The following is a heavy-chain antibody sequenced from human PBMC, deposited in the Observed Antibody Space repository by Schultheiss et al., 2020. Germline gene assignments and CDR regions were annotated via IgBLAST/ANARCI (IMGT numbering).Heavy chain of an antibody. J-gene: IGHJ6*02. V-gene: IGHV1-18*01. CDR2: ISAYNGNT. CDR1: GYTFTSYA. CDR3: ARDSVDIVVVPAARYGMDV. Sequence: ASVKVSCKASGYTFTSYAISWVRQAPGQGLEWMGWISAYNGNTNYAQKLQGRVTMTTDTSTSTAYMELRSLRSDDTAVYYCARDSVDIVVVPAARYGMDVWGQGTTVTVSS. D-gene: IGHD2-2*01.